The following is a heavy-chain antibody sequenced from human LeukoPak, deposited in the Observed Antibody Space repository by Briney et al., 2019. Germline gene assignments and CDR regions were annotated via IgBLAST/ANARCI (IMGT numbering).Heavy chain of an antibody. V-gene: IGHV3-11*01. CDR1: GFTFSDYY. CDR2: ISSSGGTI. J-gene: IGHJ4*02. CDR3: ARDNGHLWPQGENEF. D-gene: IGHD3-16*01. Sequence: GGSLRLSCAASGFTFSDYYMSWIRQAPGKGLEWVSYISSSGGTIYYADSVKGRFTISRDNAKNSLYLQMNSLRAEDTAVYYCARDNGHLWPQGENEFWGQGTLVIVSS.